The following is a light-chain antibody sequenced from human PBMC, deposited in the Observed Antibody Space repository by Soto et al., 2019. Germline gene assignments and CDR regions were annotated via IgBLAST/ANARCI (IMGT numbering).Light chain of an antibody. J-gene: IGLJ1*01. CDR3: RSYTSSRTKV. CDR2: EVS. CDR1: SSDVGGYNY. Sequence: QSALTQPASVSGSPGQSITISCTGTSSDVGGYNYVSWYQQHPGKAPKLMIYEVSNRPSGVSNRFSGSKSGNTASLTISGLHAEDEADYYSRSYTSSRTKVFGTETKLTVL. V-gene: IGLV2-14*01.